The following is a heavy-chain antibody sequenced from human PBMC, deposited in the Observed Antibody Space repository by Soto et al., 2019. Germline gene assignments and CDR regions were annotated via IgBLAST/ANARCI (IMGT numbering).Heavy chain of an antibody. D-gene: IGHD3-10*01. CDR1: GGSLSSYY. J-gene: IGHJ3*02. V-gene: IGHV4-59*01. Sequence: TSDTQSLTWTVSGGSLSSYYWSWIRQPQGKGLEWIGYIYYSGSTNYNPSLKSRVTISVDTSKNQFSLKLSSVTAADTAVYYCARRLDGSGSYYKVVAFDIWGQGTMVTGSS. CDR2: IYYSGST. CDR3: ARRLDGSGSYYKVVAFDI.